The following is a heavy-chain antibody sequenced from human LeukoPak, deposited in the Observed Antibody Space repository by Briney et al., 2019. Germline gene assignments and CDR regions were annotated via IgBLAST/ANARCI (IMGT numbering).Heavy chain of an antibody. Sequence: GGSLRLSCAASGFTFDDYGMSWVRQAPGKGLEWVSGIKWNGGSTGYADSVKGRYTISRDNAKNSLYLQVNSLRAEDTALYYCARDIRLSGSYLFDYWGQGTLVTVSS. J-gene: IGHJ4*02. CDR1: GFTFDDYG. CDR3: ARDIRLSGSYLFDY. D-gene: IGHD1-26*01. V-gene: IGHV3-20*04. CDR2: IKWNGGST.